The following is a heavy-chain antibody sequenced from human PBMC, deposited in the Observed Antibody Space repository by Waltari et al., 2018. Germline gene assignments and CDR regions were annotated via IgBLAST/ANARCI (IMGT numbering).Heavy chain of an antibody. Sequence: QVQLQESGPGLVKPSETLSLTCTVSGGSISSYYWSWIRQPAGKGPEWIGRIYTSGSINYNPALKSRVTMSVDTAKNQFSLKLSSVTAADTAVYYCARDPFDYYDSSGYYHQAYWGQGTLVTVSS. J-gene: IGHJ4*02. V-gene: IGHV4-4*07. CDR2: IYTSGSI. CDR3: ARDPFDYYDSSGYYHQAY. CDR1: GGSISSYY. D-gene: IGHD3-22*01.